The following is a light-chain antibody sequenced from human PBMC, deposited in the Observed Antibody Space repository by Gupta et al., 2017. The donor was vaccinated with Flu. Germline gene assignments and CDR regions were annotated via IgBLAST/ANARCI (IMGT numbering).Light chain of an antibody. CDR1: QGSSNY. J-gene: IGKJ4*01. V-gene: IGKV1-9*01. Sequence: PLFVSASMEGEASITWRDSQGSSNYLAWYQHKPGKAPKHLINVASIWQSGVPARFSGTGSGTEFTLTISTLQPEDVAIYYCQQLDRSPLTFGAGTKLEIK. CDR3: QQLDRSPLT. CDR2: VAS.